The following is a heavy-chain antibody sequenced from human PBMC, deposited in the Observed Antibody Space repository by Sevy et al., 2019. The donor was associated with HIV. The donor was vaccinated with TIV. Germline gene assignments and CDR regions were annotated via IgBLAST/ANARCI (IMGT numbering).Heavy chain of an antibody. J-gene: IGHJ4*02. CDR2: ISYDGSNK. CDR3: AKDRTPFSGYEYYFDY. Sequence: GGSLRLSCAASEFTFSSYGMHWVRQAPGKGLEWVAVISYDGSNKYYADSVKGRFTISRDNSKNTLYLQMNSLRAEDTAVYYCAKDRTPFSGYEYYFDYWGQGTLVTVSS. V-gene: IGHV3-30*18. CDR1: EFTFSSYG. D-gene: IGHD5-12*01.